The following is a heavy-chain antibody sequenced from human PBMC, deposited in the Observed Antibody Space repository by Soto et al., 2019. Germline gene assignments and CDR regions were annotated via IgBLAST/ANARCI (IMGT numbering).Heavy chain of an antibody. CDR2: VSGSGRST. CDR3: AKAPTRIQLLGLDY. Sequence: PGGALSLSCAASGFTFSSYAMGGGRQAPGKGLLLFSAVSGSGRSTYPARPVKGLFTISRDNSKNTLYLQMNSLRAEDTAVYYCAKAPTRIQLLGLDYW. D-gene: IGHD5-18*01. V-gene: IGHV3-23*01. CDR1: GFTFSSYA. J-gene: IGHJ4*01.